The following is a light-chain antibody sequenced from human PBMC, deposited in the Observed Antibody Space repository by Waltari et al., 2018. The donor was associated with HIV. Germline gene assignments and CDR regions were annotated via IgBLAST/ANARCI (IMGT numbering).Light chain of an antibody. J-gene: IGLJ2*01. Sequence: AVTQPASVSGLPGQSTTISCTGDDSDFGLYNFVSWYQQHPGKPPRLILYDVDSRASGVSVRFSGSMSGNTASLTISGLRAEDEGHYYCASFTGDNTVIFGGGTEVTVL. CDR1: DSDFGLYNF. CDR3: ASFTGDNTVI. V-gene: IGLV2-14*03. CDR2: DVD.